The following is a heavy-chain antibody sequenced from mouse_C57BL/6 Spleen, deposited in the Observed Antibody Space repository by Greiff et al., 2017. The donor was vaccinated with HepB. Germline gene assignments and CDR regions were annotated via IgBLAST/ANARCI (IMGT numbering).Heavy chain of an antibody. J-gene: IGHJ4*01. V-gene: IGHV2-6*03. D-gene: IGHD2-12*01. Sequence: VQLQQSGPGLVAPSQSLSITCTVSGFSLTSYGVHWVRQPPGKGLEWLVVIWSDGSTTYNSALKSRLSISKDNSKSQVFLKMNSLQTDDTAMYYCARYSNDNYYAMDYWGQGISVTVAS. CDR3: ARYSNDNYYAMDY. CDR2: IWSDGST. CDR1: GFSLTSYG.